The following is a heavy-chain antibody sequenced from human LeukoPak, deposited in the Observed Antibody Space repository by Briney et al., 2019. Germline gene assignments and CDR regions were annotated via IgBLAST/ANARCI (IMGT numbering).Heavy chain of an antibody. V-gene: IGHV1-2*02. CDR2: INPNSGGT. J-gene: IGHJ5*02. CDR1: GYTFTGYY. D-gene: IGHD3-9*01. Sequence: GASVKVSCKAPGYTFTGYYMHWVRQAPGQGLEWMGWINPNSGGTNYAQKFQGRVTMTRDTSISTAYMELSRLRSDDTAVYYCARGHLVGNFDPDWWFDPWGQGTLVTVSS. CDR3: ARGHLVGNFDPDWWFDP.